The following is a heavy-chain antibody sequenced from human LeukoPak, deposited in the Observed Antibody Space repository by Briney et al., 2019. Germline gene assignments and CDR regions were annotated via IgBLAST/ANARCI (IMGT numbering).Heavy chain of an antibody. CDR3: AREGWAVARKVDY. CDR1: GFPFSNYW. D-gene: IGHD6-19*01. V-gene: IGHV3-74*01. J-gene: IGHJ4*02. Sequence: GGSLRLSCTASGFPFSNYWMHWVRQAPGKGLLWVSRINTDERTTDYADSVKGRFTISRDNARNTLYLQMNSLRAEDTGVYYCAREGWAVARKVDYWGRGTLVTVSS. CDR2: INTDERTT.